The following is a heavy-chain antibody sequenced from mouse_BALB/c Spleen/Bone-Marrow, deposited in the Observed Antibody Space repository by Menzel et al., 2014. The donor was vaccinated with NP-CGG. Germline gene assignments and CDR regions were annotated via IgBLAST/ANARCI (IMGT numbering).Heavy chain of an antibody. Sequence: EVKLMESGGGLVQPGGSRKLSCAASGFTFSSFGMHWVRQAPEKGLEWVAYISSGSSTIYYADTVKGRFTISRDNPKNTLFLQXTSLRSEDTAMYYCARPTMITTFAYWGQGTLVTVSA. CDR3: ARPTMITTFAY. D-gene: IGHD2-4*01. V-gene: IGHV5-17*02. CDR1: GFTFSSFG. CDR2: ISSGSSTI. J-gene: IGHJ3*01.